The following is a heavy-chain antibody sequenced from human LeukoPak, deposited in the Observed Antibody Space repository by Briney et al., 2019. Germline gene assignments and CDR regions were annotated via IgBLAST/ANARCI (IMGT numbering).Heavy chain of an antibody. D-gene: IGHD6-13*01. CDR1: GGSFSGYY. CDR3: ARDAIKGDSSSWFRR. Sequence: SETLSLTCAVYGGSFSGYYWSWIRQPPGKGLEWIGEINHSGSTNYNPSLKSRVTISVDTSKNQFSLKLSSVTAADTAVYFCARDAIKGDSSSWFRRGGQGTPVTVSS. CDR2: INHSGST. J-gene: IGHJ4*02. V-gene: IGHV4-34*01.